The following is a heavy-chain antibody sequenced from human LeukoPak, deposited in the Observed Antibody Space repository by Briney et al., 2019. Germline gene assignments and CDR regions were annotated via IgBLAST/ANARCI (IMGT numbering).Heavy chain of an antibody. CDR1: GESFNGYY. J-gene: IGHJ4*02. V-gene: IGHV4-34*01. CDR2: IDHGGSA. CDR3: ARSSQYYFDY. Sequence: SETLSLTCAVYGESFNGYYWSWIRQPPGKGLEWIGEIDHGGSAKYNSFFKSRVTISKDTSKNQFSLKLSSVTAADTAVYYCARSSQYYFDYWGQGTLVTVSS. D-gene: IGHD2-15*01.